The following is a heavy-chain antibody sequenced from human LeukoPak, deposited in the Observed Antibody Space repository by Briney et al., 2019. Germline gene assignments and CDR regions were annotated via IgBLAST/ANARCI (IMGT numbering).Heavy chain of an antibody. D-gene: IGHD2-2*01. CDR3: ASGRYCSGTICYPGGASDY. CDR1: GFTFSSYS. Sequence: GGSLRLSCAASGFTFSSYSMNWVRQAPGKGLEWVSSISPNSSTVYYADSVKGRFTMSRDDAKNSLFLQMNSLRVEDTAVYYCASGRYCSGTICYPGGASDYWGQGSLVTVSS. V-gene: IGHV3-48*01. J-gene: IGHJ4*02. CDR2: ISPNSSTV.